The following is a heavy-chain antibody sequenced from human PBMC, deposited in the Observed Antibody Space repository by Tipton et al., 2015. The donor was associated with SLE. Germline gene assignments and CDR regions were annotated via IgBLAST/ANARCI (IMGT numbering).Heavy chain of an antibody. J-gene: IGHJ5*02. D-gene: IGHD6-13*01. CDR1: GGSISSGGYY. V-gene: IGHV4-31*03. Sequence: TLSLTCTVSGGSISSGGYYWSWIRQHPGKGLEWIGYIYYSGSTYYNPSLKSRVTISVDTSKNQFSLKLSSVTAADTAVYYCARPLYSSSWYNWFDPWGQGTLVIVSS. CDR2: IYYSGST. CDR3: ARPLYSSSWYNWFDP.